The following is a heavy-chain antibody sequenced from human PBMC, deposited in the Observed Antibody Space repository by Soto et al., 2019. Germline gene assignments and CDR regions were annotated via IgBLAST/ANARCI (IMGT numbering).Heavy chain of an antibody. Sequence: QVQLVESGGGVVQPGRSLSLSCAASGFTLSSYAVHWVRQAPGKGLEWVAVMSFDGSKASHADSVKGRFTISRDNSKNTVSLQVNSLRVEDSAVYYCARGPPGVVPGAIGSGGMDVWGQWTTVTVSS. J-gene: IGHJ6*02. CDR2: MSFDGSKA. CDR1: GFTLSSYA. CDR3: ARGPPGVVPGAIGSGGMDV. D-gene: IGHD2-2*01. V-gene: IGHV3-30*04.